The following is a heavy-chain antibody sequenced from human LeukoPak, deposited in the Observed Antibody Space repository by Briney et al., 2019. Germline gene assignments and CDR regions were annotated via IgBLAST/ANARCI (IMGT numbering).Heavy chain of an antibody. V-gene: IGHV3-53*01. D-gene: IGHD2-2*01. CDR2: ISSGGTT. Sequence: LAESLTLSCTVSAFSVSSNHMSWVRQPPGKGLEWVSIISSGGTTYYQDSVKGRFTISRDTAKNALYLQMNSLTAEDTAVYYCARGGGSSSWYVYWGQGTLVTASS. J-gene: IGHJ4*02. CDR1: AFSVSSNH. CDR3: ARGGGSSSWYVY.